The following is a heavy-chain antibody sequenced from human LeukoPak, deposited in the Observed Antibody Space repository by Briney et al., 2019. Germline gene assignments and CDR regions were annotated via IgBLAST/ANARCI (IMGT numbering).Heavy chain of an antibody. CDR2: IYYSGST. J-gene: IGHJ4*02. Sequence: PSETLSLTCTVSGGSISSGGYYWSWIRQHPGKGLEWIGYIYYSGSTYYNPSLKSRVTISVDTSKNQFSLKLSSVTAADTAVYYCAREVGGYSGYVDYWGQGTLVTVSS. CDR1: GGSISSGGYY. D-gene: IGHD5-12*01. CDR3: AREVGGYSGYVDY. V-gene: IGHV4-31*03.